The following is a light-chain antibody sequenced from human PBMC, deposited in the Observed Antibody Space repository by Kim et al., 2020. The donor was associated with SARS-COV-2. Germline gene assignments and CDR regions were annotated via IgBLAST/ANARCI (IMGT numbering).Light chain of an antibody. J-gene: IGKJ4*01. CDR1: QSVSTY. V-gene: IGKV3-11*01. CDR2: DAS. Sequence: SPEEGATLACRASQSVSTYVAWYQQRSGQAPRVLIYDASNRATGIPDRFSGSGSGTDFTLTISSLQPEDFAVYYCQQRSSWPLTFGGGTKVDIK. CDR3: QQRSSWPLT.